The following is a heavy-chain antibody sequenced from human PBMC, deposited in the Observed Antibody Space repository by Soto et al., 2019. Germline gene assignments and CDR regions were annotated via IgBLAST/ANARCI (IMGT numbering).Heavy chain of an antibody. CDR1: GFTFSSYG. CDR2: IWYDGSNK. V-gene: IGHV3-33*01. D-gene: IGHD5-12*01. CDR3: ARDVGYSGLTY. Sequence: QVQLVESGGGVVQPGRSLRLSCAASGFTFSSYGMHWVRQAPGKGLELVAVIWYDGSNKYYADSVKGRFTISRDISKDALYLQMNRLRAEYEGVYYCARDVGYSGLTYWGQGTLVTVSS. J-gene: IGHJ4*02.